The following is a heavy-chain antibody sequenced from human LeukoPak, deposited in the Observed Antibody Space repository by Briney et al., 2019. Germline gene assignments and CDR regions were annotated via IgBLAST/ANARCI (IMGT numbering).Heavy chain of an antibody. CDR2: IYYSGST. D-gene: IGHD3-22*01. Sequence: SETLSLTCTVSGGSISSYYWSWIRQPPGKGLEWLGYIYYSGSTNYNPSLKSRVTISVDTSKNQFSLKLSSVTAADTAVYYCARGYCYDSSGLGDWFDPWGQGTLVTVSS. CDR3: ARGYCYDSSGLGDWFDP. V-gene: IGHV4-59*01. J-gene: IGHJ5*02. CDR1: GGSISSYY.